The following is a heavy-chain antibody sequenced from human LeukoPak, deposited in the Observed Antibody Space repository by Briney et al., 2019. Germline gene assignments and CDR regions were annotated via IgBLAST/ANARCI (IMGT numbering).Heavy chain of an antibody. CDR1: GGSISSYY. CDR3: ARHESILRYFDWLFSDSAFDI. Sequence: SETLSLTCTVSGGSISSYYWSWIRQPAGKGLEWIGRIYTSGSTNYNPSLKSRVTMSVDTSKNQFSLKLSSVTAADTAVYYCARHESILRYFDWLFSDSAFDIWGQGTMVTVSS. V-gene: IGHV4-4*07. CDR2: IYTSGST. D-gene: IGHD3-9*01. J-gene: IGHJ3*02.